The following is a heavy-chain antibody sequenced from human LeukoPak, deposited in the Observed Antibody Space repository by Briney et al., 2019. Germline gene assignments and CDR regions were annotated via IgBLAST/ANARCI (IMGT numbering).Heavy chain of an antibody. CDR2: IYYSGST. CDR1: GGSISSYY. J-gene: IGHJ6*03. CDR3: AREREDPYCSSTSCSLGYYYYYYYMDV. D-gene: IGHD2-2*01. Sequence: PSETLSLTCTVSGGSISSYYWSWIRQPPGKGLEWIGYIYYSGSTNYNPSLKSRVTISVDTSKNQFSLKLSSVTAADTAVYYCAREREDPYCSSTSCSLGYYYYYYYMDVWGKGTTVTVSS. V-gene: IGHV4-59*01.